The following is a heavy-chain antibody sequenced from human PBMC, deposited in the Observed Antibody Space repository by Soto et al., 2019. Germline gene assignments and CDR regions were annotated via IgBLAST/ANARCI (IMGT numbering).Heavy chain of an antibody. Sequence: ASVKVSCKASGYTFNAYDMHWVRQAPGQGLEWMGWINTKTGDTSYAKTFQDWVTMTRDTSTKTAFMELTKLKSDDTAIYYCATEGRGDCRTDCFLDFWG. D-gene: IGHD2-21*02. V-gene: IGHV1-2*04. J-gene: IGHJ4*01. CDR3: ATEGRGDCRTDCFLDF. CDR2: INTKTGDT. CDR1: GYTFNAYD.